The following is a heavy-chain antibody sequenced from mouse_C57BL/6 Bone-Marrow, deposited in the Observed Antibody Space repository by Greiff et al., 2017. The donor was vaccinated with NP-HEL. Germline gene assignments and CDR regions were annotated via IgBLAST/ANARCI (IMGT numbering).Heavy chain of an antibody. CDR2: ISYSGST. Sequence: EVQGVESGPGLAKPSQTLSLTCSVTGYSITSDYWNWIRKFPGNKLEYMGYISYSGSTYYNPSLKSRISITRDTSKNQYYLQLNSVTTEDTATYDCARRMYSNYGGYFDVWGTGTTVTVSS. CDR3: ARRMYSNYGGYFDV. V-gene: IGHV3-8*01. J-gene: IGHJ1*03. D-gene: IGHD2-5*01. CDR1: GYSITSDY.